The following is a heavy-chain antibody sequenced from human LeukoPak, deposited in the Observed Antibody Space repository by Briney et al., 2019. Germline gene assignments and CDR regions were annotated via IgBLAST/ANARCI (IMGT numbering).Heavy chain of an antibody. Sequence: GGSLRLSCAASGFTFSSYSMNWVRQAPGKGLEWVSSISSSSSYIYYADSVKGRFTISRDNAKNSLYLQMNSLRAEDTAVCYCARDRSSKEGNYWGQGTLVTVSS. CDR1: GFTFSSYS. D-gene: IGHD3-10*01. J-gene: IGHJ4*02. CDR2: ISSSSSYI. CDR3: ARDRSSKEGNY. V-gene: IGHV3-21*01.